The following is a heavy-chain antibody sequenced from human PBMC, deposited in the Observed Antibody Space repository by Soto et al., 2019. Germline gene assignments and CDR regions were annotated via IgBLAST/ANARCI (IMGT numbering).Heavy chain of an antibody. CDR1: GGSMSSSSYH. D-gene: IGHD7-27*01. J-gene: IGHJ4*02. Sequence: QLQLQESGPGLVKPSETLSLTCTVSGGSMSSSSYHWGWIRQPPGKGLEWIGSIHNSGGTHYNPSLKSRVTMSVDTSTNQFSLNLNSATAADTAMYYCARHGPPGEMFTPFEYWGQGTLVSVSS. CDR3: ARHGPPGEMFTPFEY. CDR2: IHNSGGT. V-gene: IGHV4-39*01.